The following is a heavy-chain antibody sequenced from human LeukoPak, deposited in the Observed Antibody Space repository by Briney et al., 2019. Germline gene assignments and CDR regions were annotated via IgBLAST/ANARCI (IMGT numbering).Heavy chain of an antibody. D-gene: IGHD1-26*01. J-gene: IGHJ6*03. CDR3: ARALKGVRRRIGGTTTFEYYYYMDV. V-gene: IGHV4-38-2*02. CDR2: IYYSGST. CDR1: GYSISSGYY. Sequence: SETLSLTCTVSGYSISSGYYWGWIRQPPGKGLEWIGYIYYSGSTNYNPSLKSRVTISVDTSKNQFSLKLSSVTAADTAVYYCARALKGVRRRIGGTTTFEYYYYMDVWGKGTTVTISS.